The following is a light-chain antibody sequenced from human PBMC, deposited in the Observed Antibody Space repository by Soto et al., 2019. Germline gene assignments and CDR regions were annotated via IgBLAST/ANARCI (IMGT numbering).Light chain of an antibody. J-gene: IGKJ1*01. V-gene: IGKV1-5*03. CDR2: KAS. CDR1: QSISNS. Sequence: DIQMTQSPSTLSASVGDRVTITCRASQSISNSLAWYQQKPGKAPKLLIYKASSLESGVPLRLSGSESGTEFTLTISNVQPDDFATYYCQQYNSYWTFGQGTKVEIK. CDR3: QQYNSYWT.